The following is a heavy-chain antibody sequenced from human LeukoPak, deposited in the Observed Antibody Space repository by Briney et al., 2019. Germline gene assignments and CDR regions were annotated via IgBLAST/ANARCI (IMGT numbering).Heavy chain of an antibody. V-gene: IGHV3-7*01. CDR3: AREVDRDFWSGYLDY. J-gene: IGHJ4*02. CDR1: GFTFISFW. D-gene: IGHD3-3*01. CDR2: LKQDGSEK. Sequence: GGSLRLSCAASGFTFISFWMSWFRQPPGKGRGWLANLKQDGSEKYYVDSVKGRFTISRDNAKNSLYLQMNSLRAEDTAVYYCAREVDRDFWSGYLDYWGQGTLVTVSS.